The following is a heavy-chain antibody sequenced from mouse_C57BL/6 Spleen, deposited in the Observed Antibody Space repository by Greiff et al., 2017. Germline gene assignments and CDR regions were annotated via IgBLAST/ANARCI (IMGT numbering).Heavy chain of an antibody. V-gene: IGHV1-22*01. CDR1: GYTFTDYN. J-gene: IGHJ3*01. D-gene: IGHD1-1*01. CDR3: TRDYYGSSLAWFAY. Sequence: EVQLQQSGPELVKPGASVKMSCKASGYTFTDYNMHWVKQSHGKSLEWIGYINPNNGGTSYNQKFKGKATLTVNKSSSTAYMELRSLTSEASAVYYCTRDYYGSSLAWFAYWGQGTLVTVSA. CDR2: INPNNGGT.